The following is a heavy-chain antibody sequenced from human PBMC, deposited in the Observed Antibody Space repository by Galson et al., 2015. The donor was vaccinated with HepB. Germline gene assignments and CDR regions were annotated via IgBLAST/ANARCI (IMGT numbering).Heavy chain of an antibody. CDR1: GLTVSSNY. V-gene: IGHV3-53*01. CDR2: IHRGGST. J-gene: IGHJ4*02. Sequence: SLRLSCAASGLTVSSNYMSWVRQAPGKGLEWVSVIHRGGSTYYADSVKGRFTISRDYSKNTLYLRMNSLRAEDTAVYYCATYYSSDYWGQGTLVTVSS. D-gene: IGHD4-11*01. CDR3: ATYYSSDY.